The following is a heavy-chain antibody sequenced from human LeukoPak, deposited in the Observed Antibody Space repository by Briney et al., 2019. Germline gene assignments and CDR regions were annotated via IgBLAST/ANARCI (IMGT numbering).Heavy chain of an antibody. CDR3: ARGGGSGLVGYFDY. J-gene: IGHJ4*02. CDR2: TYSGGGT. D-gene: IGHD2-15*01. CDR1: GFTFSDHC. V-gene: IGHV3-53*01. Sequence: GGSLRLSCAASGFTFSDHCMDWVRQAPGKGLEWVSVTYSGGGTYYADSVKGRFTISRDNPKKTLYLQMNSLRAEDTAVYYCARGGGSGLVGYFDYWGQGTLVTVSS.